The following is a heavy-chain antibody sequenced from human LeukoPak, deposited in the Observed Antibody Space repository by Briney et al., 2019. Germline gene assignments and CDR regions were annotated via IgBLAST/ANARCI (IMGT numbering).Heavy chain of an antibody. D-gene: IGHD6-13*01. V-gene: IGHV4-39*01. CDR3: ARGSSSWSHEFDP. CDR1: GGSISSSSYY. Sequence: PSETLSLTCTVSGGSISSSSYYWGWIRQPPGKGLEWIGSIYYSGSTYYNPSLKSRVTISVDPSQNQFSLTVSYATAADTAVYYCARGSSSWSHEFDPWGQGTLVTVSS. CDR2: IYYSGST. J-gene: IGHJ5*02.